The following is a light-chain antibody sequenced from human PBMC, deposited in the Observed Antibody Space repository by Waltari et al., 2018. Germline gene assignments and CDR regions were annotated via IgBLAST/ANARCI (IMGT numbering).Light chain of an antibody. V-gene: IGLV2-14*03. CDR2: DVS. Sequence: QSALTQPASVSGSLGQSITMSCTGTSSDIGIYNYVSWYQQHPGKAPKLLIYDVSNRPSGGSNRVSGSKSGNTASLTISGLQSEDEADDYCTSFSSDSTPLVFGTGTRVTV. CDR1: SSDIGIYNY. CDR3: TSFSSDSTPLV. J-gene: IGLJ1*01.